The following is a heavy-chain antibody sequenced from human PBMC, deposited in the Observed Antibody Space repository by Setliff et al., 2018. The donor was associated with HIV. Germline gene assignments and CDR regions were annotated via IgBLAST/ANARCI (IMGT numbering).Heavy chain of an antibody. V-gene: IGHV4-38-2*01. CDR1: GYFISSGYY. J-gene: IGHJ6*02. CDR3: ARVGVAASYYGMDV. CDR2: IYHSGST. D-gene: IGHD6-25*01. Sequence: PSETLSLTCGVSGYFISSGYYWAWIRQSPGKGLEWIGTIYHSGSTYYNPSLKSRVTISVDTSKNQFSLNLSSVTAADTAVYYCARVGVAASYYGMDVWGQGTTVTVSS.